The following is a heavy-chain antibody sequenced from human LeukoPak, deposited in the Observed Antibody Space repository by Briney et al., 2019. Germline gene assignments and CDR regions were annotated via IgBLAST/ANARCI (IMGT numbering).Heavy chain of an antibody. Sequence: GGSLRLSCAASGFTFSSYSMNWVRQAPGKGLEWVSSISSSSSYIYYADSAKGRFTISRDNAKNSLYLQMNSLRAEDTAVYYCATSISGATTTDYWGQGTLVTVSS. CDR2: ISSSSSYI. V-gene: IGHV3-21*01. CDR3: ATSISGATTTDY. J-gene: IGHJ4*02. D-gene: IGHD1-1*01. CDR1: GFTFSSYS.